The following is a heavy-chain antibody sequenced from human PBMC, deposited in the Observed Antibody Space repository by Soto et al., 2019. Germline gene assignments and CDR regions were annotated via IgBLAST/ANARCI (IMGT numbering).Heavy chain of an antibody. V-gene: IGHV4-30-2*01. CDR2: IYHSGST. Sequence: PSETLSLTCAVSGGSISSGGSAGSWIRQPPGKGLEWIGYIYHSGSTYYNPSLKSRVTISVDRSKNQFSLKLSSVTAADTAVYYCARAGDSSGPVALGYWGQGTLVTVSS. D-gene: IGHD6-19*01. J-gene: IGHJ4*02. CDR3: ARAGDSSGPVALGY. CDR1: GGSISSGGSA.